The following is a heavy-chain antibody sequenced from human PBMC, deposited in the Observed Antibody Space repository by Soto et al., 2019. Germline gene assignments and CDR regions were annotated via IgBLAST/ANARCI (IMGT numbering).Heavy chain of an antibody. D-gene: IGHD2-15*01. Sequence: GGSLRLSCAASGFTFSNAWMNWVRQAPGKGLEWVGRIKSKTDGGTTDYAAPVKGRFTISRDDSKNTLYLQMNSLKTEDTAVYYCTTHPYIVVVVAATPQRRDVWGQGTTVTVSS. V-gene: IGHV3-15*07. CDR3: TTHPYIVVVVAATPQRRDV. CDR1: GFTFSNAW. CDR2: IKSKTDGGTT. J-gene: IGHJ6*02.